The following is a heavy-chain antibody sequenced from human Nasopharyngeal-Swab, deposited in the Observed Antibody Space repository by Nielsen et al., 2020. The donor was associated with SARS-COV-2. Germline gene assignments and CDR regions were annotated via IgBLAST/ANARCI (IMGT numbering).Heavy chain of an antibody. CDR3: ARATVLRFLEWLLSNGMDV. V-gene: IGHV3-74*01. CDR1: GFTFSGYW. CDR2: INSDGSST. D-gene: IGHD3-3*01. Sequence: GGSLRLSCAASGFTFSGYWMHWVRQAPGKGLVWVARINSDGSSTSYADSVKGRFTISRDNAKNTLYLQMNSLRSEDTAVYYCARATVLRFLEWLLSNGMDVWGQGTTVTVSS. J-gene: IGHJ6*02.